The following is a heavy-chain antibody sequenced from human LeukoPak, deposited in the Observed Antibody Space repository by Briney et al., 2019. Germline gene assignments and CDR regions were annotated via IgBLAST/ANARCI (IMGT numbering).Heavy chain of an antibody. CDR2: IKQDGSEK. CDR1: GFTFSRFW. V-gene: IGHV3-7*01. Sequence: GGSLRLSCAASGFTFSRFWMSWVRQAPGKGLEWVANIKQDGSEKYYADSVKGRFTISRDNSKNTLYLQMNSLRAEDTAVYYCAKDLTTDYYGSGDYWGQGTLVTVSS. D-gene: IGHD3-10*01. J-gene: IGHJ4*02. CDR3: AKDLTTDYYGSGDY.